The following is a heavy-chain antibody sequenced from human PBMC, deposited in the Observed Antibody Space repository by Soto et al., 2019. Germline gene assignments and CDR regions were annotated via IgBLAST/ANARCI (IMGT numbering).Heavy chain of an antibody. V-gene: IGHV3-15*01. CDR2: IKSKTDGGTT. J-gene: IGHJ4*02. CDR1: GFTFSNAW. D-gene: IGHD3-3*01. CDR3: TTATYHDFWSGPGVFDY. Sequence: EVQLVESGGGLVKHGGSLRLSCAASGFTFSNAWMSWVRQAPGKGLEWVGRIKSKTDGGTTDYAAPVKGRFTISRDDSKNTLYLQMNSLKTEDTAVYYCTTATYHDFWSGPGVFDYCRQGTLVTVSS.